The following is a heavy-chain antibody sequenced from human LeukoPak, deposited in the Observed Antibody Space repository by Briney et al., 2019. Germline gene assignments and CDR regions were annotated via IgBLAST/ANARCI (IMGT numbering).Heavy chain of an antibody. Sequence: GGSLRLSCAASGFTFSSHSMNWVRQAPGKGLEWVSSISSSSSYIYHADSVKGRFTISRDNAKNSLYLQMNSLRAEDTAVYYCASEGRDGYNDPSDYWGQGTLVTVSS. CDR2: ISSSSSYI. CDR1: GFTFSSHS. CDR3: ASEGRDGYNDPSDY. V-gene: IGHV3-21*01. D-gene: IGHD5-24*01. J-gene: IGHJ4*02.